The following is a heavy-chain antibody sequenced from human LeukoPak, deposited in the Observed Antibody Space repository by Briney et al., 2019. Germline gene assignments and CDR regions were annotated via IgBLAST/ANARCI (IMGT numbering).Heavy chain of an antibody. J-gene: IGHJ3*02. CDR3: ARHSPRWLQLQDAFDI. V-gene: IGHV4-39*01. Sequence: SETLSLTCTVSGGSISSSSYYWGWIRQPPGKGLEWIGSIYYSGSTYYNPSLKSRVTISVDTSKNQFSLKLSSVTAADTAVYYCARHSPRWLQLQDAFDIWGQGTMVTVSS. CDR1: GGSISSSSYY. D-gene: IGHD5-24*01. CDR2: IYYSGST.